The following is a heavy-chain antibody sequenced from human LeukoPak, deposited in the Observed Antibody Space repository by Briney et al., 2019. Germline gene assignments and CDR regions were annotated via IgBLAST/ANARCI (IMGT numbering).Heavy chain of an antibody. CDR2: KNPNSGRT. CDR1: GYTFTSYD. V-gene: IGHV1-8*01. J-gene: IGHJ6*02. Sequence: ASVKVSCKASGYTFTSYDIKWVRQATGQGLEWMGWKNPNSGRTGFAQKFQGRLTMTTDTSISTAYMELSSLTSEDTTVYYCARGPVSTHGMDVWGQGTTVTVSS. CDR3: ARGPVSTHGMDV. D-gene: IGHD2-2*01.